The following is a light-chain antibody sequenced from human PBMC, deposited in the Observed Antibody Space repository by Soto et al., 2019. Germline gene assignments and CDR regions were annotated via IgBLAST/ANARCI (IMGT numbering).Light chain of an antibody. J-gene: IGKJ4*01. CDR2: GAS. CDR3: QEYNNWHPIT. CDR1: QSIGSK. Sequence: EIVMTQSPATLSVSPGERATLSCRASQSIGSKLAWYQQKPGQAPRLLIYGASTRATGIPARFSGSGSGTEFTLTITSLQSEDFAVYYCQEYNNWHPITFGGGTKVDIK. V-gene: IGKV3-15*01.